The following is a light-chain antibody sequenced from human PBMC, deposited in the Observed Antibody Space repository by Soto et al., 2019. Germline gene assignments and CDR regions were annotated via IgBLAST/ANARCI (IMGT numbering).Light chain of an antibody. J-gene: IGLJ2*01. CDR1: SGHSNYA. CDR2: LNSDGSH. V-gene: IGLV4-69*01. CDR3: QTWGTGIVV. Sequence: QPVLTQSPSASASLGASVKLTCTLSSGHSNYAIARHQQQPEKGPRYLMKLNSDGSHSKGDGIPDRFSGSSSGAERSLTISSLQSEEEADYYCQTWGTGIVVFGGGTKVTVL.